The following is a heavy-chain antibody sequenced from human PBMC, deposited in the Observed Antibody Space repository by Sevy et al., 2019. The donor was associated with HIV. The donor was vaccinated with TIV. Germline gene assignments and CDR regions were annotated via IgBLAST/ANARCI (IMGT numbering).Heavy chain of an antibody. D-gene: IGHD4-17*01. J-gene: IGHJ5*02. CDR3: ARDQHDYAGNVRTGWFDP. CDR2: IIYDGSKK. V-gene: IGHV3-30*04. CDR1: GFTFSSYA. Sequence: GGSLRLSCAASGFTFSSYAMHWVRQAPGKGLEWVADIIYDGSKKYCADSVKGRFTISRDNSKNTLYLQLNSLRAEDTAIYYCARDQHDYAGNVRTGWFDPWGQGTLVTVSS.